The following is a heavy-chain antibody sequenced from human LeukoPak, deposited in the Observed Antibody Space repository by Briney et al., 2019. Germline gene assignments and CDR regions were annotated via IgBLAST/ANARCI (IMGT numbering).Heavy chain of an antibody. CDR2: ISGSGGST. CDR3: AKDINPTIPWYYYYMDV. CDR1: GFTFSSYA. Sequence: GGSLRLSCAASGFTFSSYAMSWVRQAPGKGLEWVSAISGSGGSTYYADSVKGRFTISRDNSKNTLYLQMNSLRAEDTAVYYCAKDINPTIPWYYYYMDVWGKGTTVTVSS. D-gene: IGHD5-12*01. V-gene: IGHV3-23*01. J-gene: IGHJ6*03.